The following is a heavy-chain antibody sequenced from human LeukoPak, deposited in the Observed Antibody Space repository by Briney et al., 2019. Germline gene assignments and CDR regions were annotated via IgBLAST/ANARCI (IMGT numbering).Heavy chain of an antibody. CDR2: ISAGGTNT. D-gene: IGHD6-13*01. J-gene: IGHJ4*02. CDR1: GFTFSSYA. Sequence: GGSLRLSCAASGFTFSSYAMTWVHQVPGKGLDWVSSISAGGTNTYFAGSVKGRCTISRDNSKNTVFLQMKSLRAEDTAVYFCAKDIEGAVGFYLDHWGQGTLVTVSS. CDR3: AKDIEGAVGFYLDH. V-gene: IGHV3-23*01.